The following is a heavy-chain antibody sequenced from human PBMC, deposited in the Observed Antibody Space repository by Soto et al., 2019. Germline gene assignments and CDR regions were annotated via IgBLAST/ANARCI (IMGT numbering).Heavy chain of an antibody. CDR3: AKDTRGYDGRTPDY. D-gene: IGHD5-12*01. Sequence: EVQLLESGGGLVQPGGSLRLSCAASGFTFSSYAMSWVRQAPGKGLEWVSAISGSGGSTYYADCVKGRFTISRDNSKNTLYLQMNSLRAEDTAVYYCAKDTRGYDGRTPDYWGQGTLVTVSS. J-gene: IGHJ4*02. CDR2: ISGSGGST. CDR1: GFTFSSYA. V-gene: IGHV3-23*01.